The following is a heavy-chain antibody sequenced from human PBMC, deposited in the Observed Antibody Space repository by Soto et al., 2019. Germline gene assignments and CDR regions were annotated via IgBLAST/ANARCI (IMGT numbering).Heavy chain of an antibody. D-gene: IGHD6-13*01. CDR3: VRPRGIAPAVWDFDL. CDR1: GGSISSHY. J-gene: IGHJ2*01. CDR2: IYYSGIT. Sequence: QVQLQESGPGLVKPSETLSLTCTVSGGSISSHYWSWIRQPPGRGLEWIGFIYYSGITDSNPSLKSRVTISLDTSKNQLSLRLSSVTAADTAVYYCVRPRGIAPAVWDFDLWGRGTLVTVSS. V-gene: IGHV4-59*08.